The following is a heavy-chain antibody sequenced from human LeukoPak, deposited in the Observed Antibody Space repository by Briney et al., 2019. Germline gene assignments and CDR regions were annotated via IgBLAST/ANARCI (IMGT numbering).Heavy chain of an antibody. CDR2: SIPILGIA. CDR3: AREAGPGGAEGEFDY. J-gene: IGHJ4*02. D-gene: IGHD3-16*01. Sequence: ASVKVSCKASGGTFSSYTISWVRQAPGQGLEWMGRSIPILGIANYAQKFQGRVTITADESTSTAYMELSSLRSEDTAVYYCAREAGPGGAEGEFDYWGQGTLVTVSS. V-gene: IGHV1-69*04. CDR1: GGTFSSYT.